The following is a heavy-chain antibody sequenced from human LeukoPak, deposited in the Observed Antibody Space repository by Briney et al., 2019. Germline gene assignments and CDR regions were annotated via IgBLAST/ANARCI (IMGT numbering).Heavy chain of an antibody. CDR2: IKHSGST. J-gene: IGHJ4*02. V-gene: IGHV4-34*01. CDR1: GGSFSGYY. D-gene: IGHD6-19*01. CDR3: ARYGDQWLVLDY. Sequence: SETLSLTCAVYGGSFSGYYWSWIRQPPGKGLEWIGEIKHSGSTNYNPSLKSRVTISVDTSKNQFSLKLSSVTAADTAVYYCARYGDQWLVLDYWGRGILVTVSS.